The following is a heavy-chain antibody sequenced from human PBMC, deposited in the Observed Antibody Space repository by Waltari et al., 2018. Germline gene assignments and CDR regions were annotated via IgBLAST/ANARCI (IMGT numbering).Heavy chain of an antibody. D-gene: IGHD6-19*01. CDR2: VSHSGST. J-gene: IGHJ3*02. V-gene: IGHV4-38-2*01. CDR1: GGSLRSGYY. Sequence: QVQLQQSCLGQVKPSETLSLTCAVSGGSLRSGYYWGWVRQPLGKGLEWNGSVSHSGSTDCNPSTERRVTISIPMSKHEFSLVLRFVTAADTAVYLCASDLGGTAVATDAFDIWGQGTMVIVSS. CDR3: ASDLGGTAVATDAFDI.